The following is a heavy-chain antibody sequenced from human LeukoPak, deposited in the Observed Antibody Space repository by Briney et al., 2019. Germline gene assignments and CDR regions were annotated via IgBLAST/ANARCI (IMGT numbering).Heavy chain of an antibody. CDR3: AKDRGDIVVVPAAIVFGY. J-gene: IGHJ4*02. D-gene: IGHD2-2*01. Sequence: GGSLRLSCAASGFTFSSYAMSWVRQAPGKGLEWVSAISGSGGSTYYADSVKGRYTISRDNSKNTLYLQMNSLRAEDTAVYYCAKDRGDIVVVPAAIVFGYWGQGTLVTVSS. V-gene: IGHV3-23*01. CDR1: GFTFSSYA. CDR2: ISGSGGST.